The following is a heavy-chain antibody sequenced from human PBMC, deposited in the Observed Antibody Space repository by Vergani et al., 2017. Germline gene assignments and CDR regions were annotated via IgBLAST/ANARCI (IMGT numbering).Heavy chain of an antibody. D-gene: IGHD3-3*01. Sequence: QVQLQESGPGLVKPSETLSLTCTVSGGSISSYYWSWIRQPPGKGLEWIGYIYYSGSTNYNPSLKSRVTISVDTSKNQFSLKLSSVTAADTAVYYCARAPLEWFNGFDPWGQGTLVTVSS. V-gene: IGHV4-59*01. J-gene: IGHJ5*02. CDR1: GGSISSYY. CDR3: ARAPLEWFNGFDP. CDR2: IYYSGST.